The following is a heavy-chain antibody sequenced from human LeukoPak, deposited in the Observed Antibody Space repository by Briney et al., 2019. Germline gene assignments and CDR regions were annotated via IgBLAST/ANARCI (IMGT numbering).Heavy chain of an antibody. CDR1: GGTFSNYA. CDR3: ARGGIEGVVITTQFDY. CDR2: IIPIFGKA. V-gene: IGHV1-69*05. J-gene: IGHJ4*02. Sequence: SVTVSCQASGGTFSNYAISWVRQDPGQAIEWMGGIIPIFGKANYAQKFQGRVTITTDESTSPAYMELNSLRSEDAAVYYCARGGIEGVVITTQFDYWGQGTLVTVSS. D-gene: IGHD3-3*01.